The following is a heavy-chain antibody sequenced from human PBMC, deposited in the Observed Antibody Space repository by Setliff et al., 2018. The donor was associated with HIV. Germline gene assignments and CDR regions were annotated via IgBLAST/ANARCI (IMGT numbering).Heavy chain of an antibody. J-gene: IGHJ3*02. CDR1: GASITRGGDF. Sequence: SETLSLTCSVSGASITRGGDFWSWIRQHPGKGLEWIGYIYYTGSTSYNPSLESRLTISVDTSSNHFSLKLSSVTAADTAVYSCARRQSYYDILNGPAFDALDIWGQGTKVTVSS. D-gene: IGHD3-9*01. V-gene: IGHV4-31*03. CDR2: IYYTGST. CDR3: ARRQSYYDILNGPAFDALDI.